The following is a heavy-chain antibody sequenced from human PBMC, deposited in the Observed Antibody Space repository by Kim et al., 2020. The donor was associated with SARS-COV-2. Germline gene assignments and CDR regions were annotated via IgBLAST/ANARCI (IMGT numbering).Heavy chain of an antibody. D-gene: IGHD1-20*01. CDR1: GFTFSSYS. Sequence: GGSLRLSCAASGFTFSSYSMNWVRQAPGKGLEWVSSISSSSYIYYADSVKGRFTISRDNAKNSLYLQMNSLRAEDTAVYYCARDITGGGADAFDIWGQGTMVTVSS. J-gene: IGHJ3*02. CDR3: ARDITGGGADAFDI. CDR2: ISSSSYI. V-gene: IGHV3-21*01.